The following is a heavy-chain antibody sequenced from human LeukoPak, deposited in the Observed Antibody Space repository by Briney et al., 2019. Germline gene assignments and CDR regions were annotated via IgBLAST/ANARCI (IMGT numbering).Heavy chain of an antibody. D-gene: IGHD5-24*01. V-gene: IGHV3-74*01. CDR3: ARDGYRGFGFDP. Sequence: PGGSLRLSCAASGFTFSSYWMHWVRQAPGKGLVWVSRINSDGSSTSYADSVKGRFTISRDNAKNTLYLQMNSLRAEDTAVYYYARDGYRGFGFDPWGQGTLVTVSS. CDR1: GFTFSSYW. CDR2: INSDGSST. J-gene: IGHJ5*02.